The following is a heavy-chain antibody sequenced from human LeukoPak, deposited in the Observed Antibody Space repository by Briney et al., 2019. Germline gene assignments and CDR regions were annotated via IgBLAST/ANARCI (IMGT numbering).Heavy chain of an antibody. Sequence: PSETLSLTCTVSGSSISSYYWSWIRQPPGKGLEWIGYIYYSGSINYNPSLKSRVTISVDTSKNQFSLKLSSVTAADTAVYYCARGADYYRSGSYYNFDYWGQGTLVTVSS. CDR1: GSSISSYY. D-gene: IGHD3-10*01. V-gene: IGHV4-59*01. CDR2: IYYSGSI. J-gene: IGHJ4*02. CDR3: ARGADYYRSGSYYNFDY.